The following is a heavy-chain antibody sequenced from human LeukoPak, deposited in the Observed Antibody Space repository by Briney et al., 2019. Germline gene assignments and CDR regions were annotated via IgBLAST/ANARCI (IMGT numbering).Heavy chain of an antibody. D-gene: IGHD3-22*01. Sequence: ASVKVSCKASGYTFTGYYMHWVRQAPGQGLEWMGWINPNSGGTNYAQKFQGRVTMTRDTSISSAYMELSRLRFDDRAVYYCASGSSYDSSGRGFDYWGQGTLVTVSS. CDR2: INPNSGGT. J-gene: IGHJ4*02. CDR3: ASGSSYDSSGRGFDY. V-gene: IGHV1-2*02. CDR1: GYTFTGYY.